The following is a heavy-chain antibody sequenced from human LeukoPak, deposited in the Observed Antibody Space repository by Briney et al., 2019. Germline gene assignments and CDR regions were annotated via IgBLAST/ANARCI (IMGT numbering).Heavy chain of an antibody. Sequence: GGSLRLSCVASGFTDSNNYMSWVRQAPGKGLEWVSVIYSNGNTYYADSVKGRFAISRDYSRNTVYLQMNSLRAEDTAVYYCARESGFGELFPYAFDIWGQGTVVTVSS. CDR3: ARESGFGELFPYAFDI. CDR2: IYSNGNT. D-gene: IGHD3-10*01. J-gene: IGHJ3*02. CDR1: GFTDSNNY. V-gene: IGHV3-53*01.